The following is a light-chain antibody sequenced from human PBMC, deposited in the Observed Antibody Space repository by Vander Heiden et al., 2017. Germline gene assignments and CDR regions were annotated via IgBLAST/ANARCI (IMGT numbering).Light chain of an antibody. CDR3: LQDYNYPFT. Sequence: QMIQSPSSLSASVGDRVTITCRASLSIRSCLGWYQQKPGKAPKLLIYNATRLQSGVPSRFSGRGSGTDFTLTISSLHSEDFATYYCLQDYNYPFTFGPGTKVEIK. CDR1: LSIRSC. J-gene: IGKJ3*01. V-gene: IGKV1-6*02. CDR2: NAT.